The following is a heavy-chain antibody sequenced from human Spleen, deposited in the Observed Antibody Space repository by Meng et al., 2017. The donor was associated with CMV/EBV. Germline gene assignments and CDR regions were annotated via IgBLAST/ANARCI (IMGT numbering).Heavy chain of an antibody. Sequence: GCSLSTSGVGVGWIRQPPGKALEWLALIYWDDDKRYSPSLKSRLTITKDTSKNQVVLTMTNMDPVDTATYYCAHMHCSSTSCRGIDYWGQGTLVTVSS. CDR1: GCSLSTSGVG. CDR2: IYWDDDK. D-gene: IGHD2-2*01. J-gene: IGHJ4*02. CDR3: AHMHCSSTSCRGIDY. V-gene: IGHV2-5*02.